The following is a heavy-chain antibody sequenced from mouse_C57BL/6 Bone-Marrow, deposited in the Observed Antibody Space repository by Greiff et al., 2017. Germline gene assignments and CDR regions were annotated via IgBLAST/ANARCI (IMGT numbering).Heavy chain of an antibody. Sequence: VQLQQPGAELVKPGASVKLSCKASGYTFTSYWMHWVKQRPGRGLEWIGRIDPHSGGTKYNEKFKSKATLTVDKPSSTAYLQLSRLKSEDAAVYYCARLRGYYAMDYWGQGTSVTVSS. CDR2: IDPHSGGT. CDR3: ARLRGYYAMDY. J-gene: IGHJ4*01. V-gene: IGHV1-72*01. CDR1: GYTFTSYW.